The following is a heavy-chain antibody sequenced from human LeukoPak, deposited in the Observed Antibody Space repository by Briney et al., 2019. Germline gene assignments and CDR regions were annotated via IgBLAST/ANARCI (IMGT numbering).Heavy chain of an antibody. CDR2: IYSGGST. CDR1: GFTVSSNY. Sequence: GGSLRLSCAASGFTVSSNYMSWVRQAPGKGLEWVSVIYSGGSTYYADSVKGRFTISRDNSKNTLYLQMNSLRAEDTAVYYCAKDRLTGEFDYWGQGTLVTVSS. J-gene: IGHJ4*02. V-gene: IGHV3-53*01. D-gene: IGHD7-27*01. CDR3: AKDRLTGEFDY.